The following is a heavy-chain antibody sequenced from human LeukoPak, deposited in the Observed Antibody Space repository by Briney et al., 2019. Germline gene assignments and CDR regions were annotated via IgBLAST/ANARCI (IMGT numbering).Heavy chain of an antibody. CDR3: AREMNYGSGSYYGQFDY. J-gene: IGHJ4*02. CDR2: ISSSSSYI. Sequence: GGSPRLSCAASGFTFSSYSMNWVRQAPGKGLEWVSSISSSSSYIYYADSVKGRFTISRDNAKNSLYLQMNSLRAEDTAVYYCAREMNYGSGSYYGQFDYWGQGTLVTVSS. V-gene: IGHV3-21*01. D-gene: IGHD3-10*01. CDR1: GFTFSSYS.